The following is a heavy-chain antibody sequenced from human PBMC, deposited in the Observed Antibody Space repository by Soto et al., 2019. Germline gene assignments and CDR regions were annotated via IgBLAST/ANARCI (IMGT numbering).Heavy chain of an antibody. J-gene: IGHJ5*02. CDR2: IIPMFGTA. CDR1: GGSFSSSV. D-gene: IGHD2-21*02. Sequence: QVHLVQSGAEVKQPGSSVRVSCKASGGSFSSSVISWVRQAPGQGLEWMGGIIPMFGTANYEQRFQGRHTINADERTNTAYMELSTLRSEDSAVYYCATSSRKHCRGDTCFENWFDPWGQGTRVTVSS. CDR3: ATSSRKHCRGDTCFENWFDP. V-gene: IGHV1-69*01.